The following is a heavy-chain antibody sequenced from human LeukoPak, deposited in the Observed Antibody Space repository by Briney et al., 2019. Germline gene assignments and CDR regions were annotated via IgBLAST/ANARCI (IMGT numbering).Heavy chain of an antibody. V-gene: IGHV3-7*04. CDR2: IKQDGSEK. CDR1: GFSFSSHA. CDR3: ARCFTMFYLGAFDI. J-gene: IGHJ3*02. D-gene: IGHD3-10*02. Sequence: GGSLRLSCAASGFSFSSHAMNWVRQAPGKGLEWVANIKQDGSEKYYVDSVKGRFTISRDNAKNSLYLQMNSLRAEDTAVYYCARCFTMFYLGAFDIWGQGTMVTVSS.